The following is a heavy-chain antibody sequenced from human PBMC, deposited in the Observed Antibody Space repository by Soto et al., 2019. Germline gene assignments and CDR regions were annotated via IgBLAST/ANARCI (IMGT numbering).Heavy chain of an antibody. CDR2: IYYSGST. D-gene: IGHD6-6*01. CDR1: GGSISGYY. Sequence: SETLSLTCTVSGGSISGYYWSWIRQPPGKGLEWIGYIYYSGSTNYNPSLKSRVTISVDTSKNQFSLKLTSVTAADTAVYYCARKTSSSSDWGQGTLVTV. J-gene: IGHJ4*02. CDR3: ARKTSSSSD. V-gene: IGHV4-59*01.